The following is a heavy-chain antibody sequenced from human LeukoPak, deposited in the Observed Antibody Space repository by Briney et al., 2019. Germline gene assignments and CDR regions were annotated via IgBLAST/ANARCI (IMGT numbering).Heavy chain of an antibody. D-gene: IGHD1-1*01. CDR2: INSDGSIV. CDR3: SRGQNWDDGDY. V-gene: IGHV3-74*01. CDR1: GFTFNTYW. J-gene: IGHJ4*02. Sequence: PGGSLRLSCAASGFTFNTYWMYWVRHAPGKGLVWVSHINSDGSIVNYGDSVKGRFTISRDNAKNTLYLQMNSLRADDTALYFCSRGQNWDDGDYWGQGTLVTVSS.